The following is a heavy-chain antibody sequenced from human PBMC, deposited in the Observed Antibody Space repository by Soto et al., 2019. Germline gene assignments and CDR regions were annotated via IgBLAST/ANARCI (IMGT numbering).Heavy chain of an antibody. D-gene: IGHD2-15*01. J-gene: IGHJ4*02. Sequence: EVQLVESGGGLVQPGGSLRLSCAASGFIFSNYWMNWVRQAPGKGLEWVATTKHDGSERYYVDSVKGRFTISRDNAESSRYLQMKSPRAEDTAVYFCARDRGYCSGGTCYSVVDYWGQGSLVTVSS. CDR1: GFIFSNYW. CDR2: TKHDGSER. V-gene: IGHV3-7*01. CDR3: ARDRGYCSGGTCYSVVDY.